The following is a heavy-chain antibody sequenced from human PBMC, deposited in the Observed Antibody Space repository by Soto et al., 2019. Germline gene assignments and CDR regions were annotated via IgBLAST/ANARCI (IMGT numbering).Heavy chain of an antibody. CDR2: IKGDGIST. D-gene: IGHD3-10*01. V-gene: IGHV3-74*01. CDR1: GFTFSSYW. J-gene: IGHJ4*02. CDR3: ARGAMGKYYNEY. Sequence: EVQLVESGGGLVQSGGSLRLSCAASGFTFSSYWMHWVRQAPGKGLVWVSRIKGDGISTNYADSVKGRFTISRDNAKDTVFLQMNGLSADDAAVYYCARGAMGKYYNEYWGQGTRVTVSS.